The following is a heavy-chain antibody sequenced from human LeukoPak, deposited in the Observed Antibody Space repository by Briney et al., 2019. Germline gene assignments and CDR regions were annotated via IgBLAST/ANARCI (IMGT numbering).Heavy chain of an antibody. CDR1: GFTFSNYW. D-gene: IGHD3-10*01. V-gene: IGHV3-7*01. J-gene: IGHJ4*02. CDR2: IKQDGSEI. Sequence: GGSLRLPCAASGFTFSNYWMTWVRQAPGKGLEWVATIKQDGSEIYYVDSVRGRFTISRDNAKNSLYLQMNSLRAEDTAVYYCASNYGYFHYWGQGTLVTVSS. CDR3: ASNYGYFHY.